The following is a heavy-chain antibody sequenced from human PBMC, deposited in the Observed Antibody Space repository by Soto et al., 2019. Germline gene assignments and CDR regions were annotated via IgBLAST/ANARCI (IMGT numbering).Heavy chain of an antibody. D-gene: IGHD1-26*01. Sequence: GSSVKVSCKASGGTFSSYGISWVRQAPGQGLEWMGGIIPIFGTANYAQKFQGRVTITADESTSTAYMELSSLRSEDTAVYYCARGGSLYWYFELWGRGTLVTVSS. J-gene: IGHJ2*01. CDR1: GGTFSSYG. V-gene: IGHV1-69*13. CDR2: IIPIFGTA. CDR3: ARGGSLYWYFEL.